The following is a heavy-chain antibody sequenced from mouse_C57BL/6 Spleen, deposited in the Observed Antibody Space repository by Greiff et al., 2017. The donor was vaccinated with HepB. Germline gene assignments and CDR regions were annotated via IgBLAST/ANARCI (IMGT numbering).Heavy chain of an antibody. CDR3: ARNRITTVVEGAMDY. CDR2: IWTGGGT. D-gene: IGHD1-1*01. Sequence: VKLQESGPGLVAPSQSLSITCTVSGFSLTSYAISWVRQPPGKGLEWLGVIWTGGGTNYNSALKSRLSISKDNSKSQVFLKMNSLQTDDTARYYCARNRITTVVEGAMDYWGQGTSVTVSS. J-gene: IGHJ4*01. CDR1: GFSLTSYA. V-gene: IGHV2-9-1*01.